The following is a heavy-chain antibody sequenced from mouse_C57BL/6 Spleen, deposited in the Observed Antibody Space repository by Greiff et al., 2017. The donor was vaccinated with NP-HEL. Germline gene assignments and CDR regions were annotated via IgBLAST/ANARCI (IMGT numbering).Heavy chain of an antibody. CDR1: GYTFTSYW. J-gene: IGHJ3*01. CDR2: IYPSDSET. Sequence: VQLQQSGAELVRPGSSVKLSCKASGYTFTSYWMDWVKQRPGQGLEWIGNIYPSDSETHYNQKFKDKATLTVDKSSSTAYMQLSSLTSEDSAVYYCATYYSNYEGWFAYWGQGTLVTVSA. D-gene: IGHD2-5*01. CDR3: ATYYSNYEGWFAY. V-gene: IGHV1-61*01.